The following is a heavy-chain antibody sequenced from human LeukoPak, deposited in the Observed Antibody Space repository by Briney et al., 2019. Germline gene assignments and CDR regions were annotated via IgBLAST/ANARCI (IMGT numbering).Heavy chain of an antibody. D-gene: IGHD3-10*01. CDR1: GGSFSGYY. CDR2: IYYSGST. CDR3: ASYGSGSYYSGLIDY. V-gene: IGHV4-34*01. Sequence: SETLSLTCAVYGGSFSGYYWSWIRQPPGKGLEWIGSIYYSGSTYYNPSLKSRVTISVDTSKNQFSLKLSSVTAADTAVYYCASYGSGSYYSGLIDYWGQGTLVTVSS. J-gene: IGHJ4*02.